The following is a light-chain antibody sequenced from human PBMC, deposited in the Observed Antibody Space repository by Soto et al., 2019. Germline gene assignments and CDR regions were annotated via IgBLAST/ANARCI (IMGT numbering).Light chain of an antibody. J-gene: IGKJ4*01. CDR1: QHISNW. Sequence: DIQMTQSPSSVSASVGDRVSMTCRARQHISNWLAWYQQKPGRAPKLLIYTGSSLQSGVPSRFSGTGSGTDVTLTISSLQTEDVANYYCQQANSFPLTFDGGNKVEIK. V-gene: IGKV1-12*01. CDR3: QQANSFPLT. CDR2: TGS.